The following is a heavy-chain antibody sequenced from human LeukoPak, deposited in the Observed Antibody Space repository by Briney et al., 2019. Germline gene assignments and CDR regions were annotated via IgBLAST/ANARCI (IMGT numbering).Heavy chain of an antibody. D-gene: IGHD3-3*01. V-gene: IGHV4-31*03. CDR1: GGSISSGGYY. CDR3: ARGSITIFGVVIGYFDY. J-gene: IGHJ4*02. CDR2: IYYSGST. Sequence: SETLSLTCTVSGGSISSGGYYWSWIRQHPGKGLEWIGYIYYSGSTYYNPSLKSRVTISVDTSKNQFSLKLSSVTAADTAVYYCARGSITIFGVVIGYFDYWGQGTLVTVSS.